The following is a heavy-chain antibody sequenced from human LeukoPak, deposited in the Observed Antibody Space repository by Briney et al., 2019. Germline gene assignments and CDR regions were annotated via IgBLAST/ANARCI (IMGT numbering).Heavy chain of an antibody. CDR3: ARDGGYCSGGSCYPLNYFDY. J-gene: IGHJ4*02. V-gene: IGHV1-3*01. Sequence: ASVKVSCKASGYTFTSYAMHWVRQARGQRLEWMGWINAGNGNTKYSQKFQGRVTITRDTSASTAYMELSSLRSEDTAVYYCARDGGYCSGGSCYPLNYFDYWGQGTLVTVSS. CDR2: INAGNGNT. CDR1: GYTFTSYA. D-gene: IGHD2-15*01.